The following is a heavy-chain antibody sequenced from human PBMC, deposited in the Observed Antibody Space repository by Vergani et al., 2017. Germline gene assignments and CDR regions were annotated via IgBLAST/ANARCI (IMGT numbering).Heavy chain of an antibody. D-gene: IGHD3-9*01. CDR3: ARTPRYDILTGPYYYYYMDV. J-gene: IGHJ6*03. CDR1: GGTFSSYA. V-gene: IGHV1-69*01. CDR2: IIPIFGTA. Sequence: QVQLVQSGAEVKKPGSSVKVSCKASGGTFSSYAISWVRQAPGQGLEWMGGIIPIFGTANYAQKFQGRVTITADESTSTSYMELSSLRSEDTAVYYCARTPRYDILTGPYYYYYMDVWGKGTTVTVS.